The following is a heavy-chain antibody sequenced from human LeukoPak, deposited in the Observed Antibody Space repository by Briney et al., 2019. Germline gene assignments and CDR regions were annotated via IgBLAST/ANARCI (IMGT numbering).Heavy chain of an antibody. Sequence: PGGSLRLSCAASGYPFSDVWMGWVRQAPGKGLEWVGRIKRKTDGGTADYAAPVKGRFTFSRDNSKNTLYLQMNSLKTEDTAVYYCTTDWYYYDSSGYYPIYWGQGTLVTVS. J-gene: IGHJ4*02. V-gene: IGHV3-15*01. CDR3: TTDWYYYDSSGYYPIY. CDR2: IKRKTDGGTA. D-gene: IGHD3-22*01. CDR1: GYPFSDVW.